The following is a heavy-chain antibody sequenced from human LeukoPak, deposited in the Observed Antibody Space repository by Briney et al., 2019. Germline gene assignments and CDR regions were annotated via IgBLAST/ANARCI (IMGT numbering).Heavy chain of an antibody. Sequence: QPGGSLRLSCAASGFTFSMYAMHWVRQAPVKGLEWVAVIWYDGSNKYYADSVKGRFTISRDNSKNTLYLQMNSLRAEDTAVYYCARDLTNYFDYWGQGTLVTVSS. D-gene: IGHD4-11*01. CDR1: GFTFSMYA. J-gene: IGHJ4*02. CDR2: IWYDGSNK. V-gene: IGHV3-33*08. CDR3: ARDLTNYFDY.